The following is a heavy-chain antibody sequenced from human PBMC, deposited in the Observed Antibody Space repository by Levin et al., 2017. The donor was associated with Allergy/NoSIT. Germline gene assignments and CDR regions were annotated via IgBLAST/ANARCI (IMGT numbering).Heavy chain of an antibody. J-gene: IGHJ5*02. CDR2: ISYDGSNK. Sequence: PGGSLRLSCAASGFTFSSYGMHWVRQAPGKGLEWVAVISYDGSNKYYADSVKGRFTISRDNSKNTLYLQMNSLRAEDTAVYYCAKVGDGYNEFDPWGQGTLVTVSS. CDR1: GFTFSSYG. CDR3: AKVGDGYNEFDP. D-gene: IGHD5-24*01. V-gene: IGHV3-30*18.